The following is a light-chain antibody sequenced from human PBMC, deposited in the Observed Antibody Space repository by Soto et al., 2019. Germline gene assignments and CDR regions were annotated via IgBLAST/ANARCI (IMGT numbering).Light chain of an antibody. Sequence: QSALTQPASVSGSPGQSITISCTGTSSDIGTYNYVSWYQQHPGKVPKLMIYEVSNRPSGVSNRFSGSKSGNTASLAISGLQAEDEDAYYCSSYTTSSTQVFGGGTKVTVL. CDR1: SSDIGTYNY. CDR3: SSYTTSSTQV. CDR2: EVS. J-gene: IGLJ3*02. V-gene: IGLV2-14*01.